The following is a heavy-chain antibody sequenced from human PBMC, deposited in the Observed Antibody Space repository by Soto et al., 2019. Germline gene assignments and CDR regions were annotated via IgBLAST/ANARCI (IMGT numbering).Heavy chain of an antibody. CDR3: ARAGDSSGWQYYYYGMDV. Sequence: PSETLSLTCTVSGGSISSGGYYWSWIRQHPGKGLEWIGYIYYSGSTYYNPSLKSRVTISVDTSKNQFSLKLSSVTAADTAVYYFARAGDSSGWQYYYYGMDVWGQGTTVTVSS. CDR1: GGSISSGGYY. V-gene: IGHV4-31*03. D-gene: IGHD6-19*01. CDR2: IYYSGST. J-gene: IGHJ6*02.